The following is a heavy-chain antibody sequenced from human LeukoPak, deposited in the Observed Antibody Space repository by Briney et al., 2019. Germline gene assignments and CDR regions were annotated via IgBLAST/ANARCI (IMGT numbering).Heavy chain of an antibody. D-gene: IGHD3-22*01. CDR1: GFTFSSYW. V-gene: IGHV3-74*01. Sequence: PGGSLRLSCAASGFTFSSYWMHWVRQAPGKGLVWVSRMNSDGSSTNYADSVKGRFTISRDNAKNTLYLQMNSLRAEDTAVYYCARGTRYDSSGYYSQDLDYWGQGTLVTVSS. CDR2: MNSDGSST. CDR3: ARGTRYDSSGYYSQDLDY. J-gene: IGHJ4*02.